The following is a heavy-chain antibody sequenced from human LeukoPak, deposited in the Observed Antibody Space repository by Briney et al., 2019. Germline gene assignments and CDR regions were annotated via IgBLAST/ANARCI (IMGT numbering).Heavy chain of an antibody. Sequence: GGSLRLSCAASGFTFSSYGMHWVRQAPGKGLEWVAVISYDGSNKYYADSVKGRFTISRDNSKNTLYPQMNSLRAEDTAVYYCARAGGYDYVWGSYRYYSDYWGQGTLVTVSS. V-gene: IGHV3-33*01. D-gene: IGHD3-16*02. J-gene: IGHJ4*02. CDR3: ARAGGYDYVWGSYRYYSDY. CDR1: GFTFSSYG. CDR2: ISYDGSNK.